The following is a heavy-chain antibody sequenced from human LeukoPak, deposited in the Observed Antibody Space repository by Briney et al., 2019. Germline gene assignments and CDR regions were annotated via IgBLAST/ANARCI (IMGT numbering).Heavy chain of an antibody. J-gene: IGHJ4*02. CDR2: ISGSGGST. Sequence: GGSLRLSCAASGFTFSSYAMSWVRQAPGKGLEWVSAISGSGGSTYYADSVKGRFTISRDNAKNSLYLQMNSLRAEDTAVYYCAREVAVAGLDYWGQGTLVTVSS. CDR1: GFTFSSYA. D-gene: IGHD6-19*01. V-gene: IGHV3-23*01. CDR3: AREVAVAGLDY.